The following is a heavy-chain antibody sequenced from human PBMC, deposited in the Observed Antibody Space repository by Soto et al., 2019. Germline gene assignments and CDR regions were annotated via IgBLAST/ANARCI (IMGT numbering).Heavy chain of an antibody. Sequence: LSLTCAVYGGSLSGYYWSWIRQSPGKGLEWIGEITHSGSTNYNPSLKSRVTISVHTSEKQVSLKMSSVTAADTAVYYCARRVLRSTAVSGGAFDVWGQGTMVTVSS. D-gene: IGHD6-19*01. J-gene: IGHJ3*01. CDR3: ARRVLRSTAVSGGAFDV. CDR1: GGSLSGYY. CDR2: ITHSGST. V-gene: IGHV4-34*01.